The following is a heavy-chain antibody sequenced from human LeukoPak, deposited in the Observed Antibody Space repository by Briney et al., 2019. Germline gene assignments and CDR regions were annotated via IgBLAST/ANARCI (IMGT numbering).Heavy chain of an antibody. CDR2: IGTAGDT. J-gene: IGHJ6*02. CDR1: GSTFRTYD. Sequence: GGSLRLSCAASGSTFRTYDMHWVRQPTGKGLEWVSTIGTAGDTYYPGSVKGRFTISRENAKNSFYLQMNSLRAGDTAVYFCARGNWNYYGSGTYGMDVWGQGTTVTVSS. CDR3: ARGNWNYYGSGTYGMDV. V-gene: IGHV3-13*01. D-gene: IGHD3-10*01.